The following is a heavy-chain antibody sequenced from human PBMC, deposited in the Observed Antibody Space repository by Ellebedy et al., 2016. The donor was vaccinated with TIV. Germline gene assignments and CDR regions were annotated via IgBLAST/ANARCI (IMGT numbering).Heavy chain of an antibody. D-gene: IGHD6-13*01. CDR3: ARLGPAADENYYYYYYMDV. Sequence: GESLKISXAASGFTFSSYSMNWVRQAPGKGLEWVSYISSSSSTIYYADSVKGRFTISRDNAKNSLYLQMNSLRAEDTAVYYCARLGPAADENYYYYYYMDVWGKGTTVTVSS. CDR2: ISSSSSTI. J-gene: IGHJ6*03. V-gene: IGHV3-48*01. CDR1: GFTFSSYS.